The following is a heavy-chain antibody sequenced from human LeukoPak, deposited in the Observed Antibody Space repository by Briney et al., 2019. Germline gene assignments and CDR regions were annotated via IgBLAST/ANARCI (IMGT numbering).Heavy chain of an antibody. CDR3: AKDPGVVVRNRYFQH. D-gene: IGHD3-22*01. CDR1: GFTFSSYA. Sequence: GGSLRLSCAASGFTFSSYAMSWVRQAAGKGLEWVSAMSGSGGSTDYADSVKGRFTISRDNSKNTLYLQMISLRAEDTAVYYCAKDPGVVVRNRYFQHWGQGTLVTVSS. J-gene: IGHJ1*01. V-gene: IGHV3-23*01. CDR2: MSGSGGST.